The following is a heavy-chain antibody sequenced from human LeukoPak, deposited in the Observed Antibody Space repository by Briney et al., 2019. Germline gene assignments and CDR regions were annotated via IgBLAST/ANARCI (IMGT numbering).Heavy chain of an antibody. Sequence: GGSLRLSCAASAITFSTYAMSWVRQAPGKGLEWVSTISASGRNTYYADSVKGRLTVSRDNSKRTLFLHMKSLRAEDTAVYYCANHILTGYPLDYWGQGTLVTVSS. V-gene: IGHV3-23*01. CDR2: ISASGRNT. D-gene: IGHD3-9*01. CDR1: AITFSTYA. J-gene: IGHJ4*02. CDR3: ANHILTGYPLDY.